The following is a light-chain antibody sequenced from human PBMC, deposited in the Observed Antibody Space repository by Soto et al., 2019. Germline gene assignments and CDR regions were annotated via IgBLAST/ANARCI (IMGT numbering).Light chain of an antibody. Sequence: DIQMTQSPTSLSASVGDRVTITCRASQGIRNFVAWYQQKPGKAAKLLIYAASTLQSGVPPRFSGSGSGTDFTLTINCLQPDVVATYSSQKYSSVPVFGAGPKVEI. V-gene: IGKV1-27*01. CDR1: QGIRNF. CDR2: AAS. CDR3: QKYSSVPV. J-gene: IGKJ3*01.